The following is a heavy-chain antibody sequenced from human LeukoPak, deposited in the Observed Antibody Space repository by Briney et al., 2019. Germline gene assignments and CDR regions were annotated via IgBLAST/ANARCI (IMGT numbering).Heavy chain of an antibody. D-gene: IGHD6-19*01. CDR3: ARKSSGWYYFDY. CDR2: IYSGGST. J-gene: IGHJ4*02. CDR1: GFTISSNY. Sequence: GGSLRLSCAASGFTISSNYMSWVRQAPGKGLEWVSVIYSGGSTYYADSVKGRFTISRDNSKNTLYLQMNSLRAEDTAVYYCARKSSGWYYFDYWGQGTLVTVSS. V-gene: IGHV3-53*01.